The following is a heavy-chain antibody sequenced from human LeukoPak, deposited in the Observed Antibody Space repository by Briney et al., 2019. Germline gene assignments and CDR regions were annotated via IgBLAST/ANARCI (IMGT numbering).Heavy chain of an antibody. CDR3: ATTSSGSYGY. CDR2: VDPEDGET. J-gene: IGHJ4*02. D-gene: IGHD1-26*01. CDR1: GYTLTELS. Sequence: ASVKVSCKVSGYTLTELSMHWVRQAPGKGLEWMGGVDPEDGETIYAQKFQGRVTMTEDTSAATDYMELSRLRSEDTAVYYCATTSSGSYGYWGQGALVTISS. V-gene: IGHV1-24*01.